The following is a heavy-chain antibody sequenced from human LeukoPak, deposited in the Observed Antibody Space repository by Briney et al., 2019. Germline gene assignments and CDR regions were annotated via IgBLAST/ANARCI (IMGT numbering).Heavy chain of an antibody. CDR3: ARGPGLSLQGHKYYYDSSGYYYFDY. J-gene: IGHJ4*02. V-gene: IGHV5-51*01. Sequence: GESLKISCKGSGYSFTSYWIGWVRQMPGKGLEWMGIIYPGDSDTRYSPSFQGQVTISADKSISTAYLQWSSLKASDTAMYYCARGPGLSLQGHKYYYDSSGYYYFDYWGQGTLVTVSS. CDR1: GYSFTSYW. D-gene: IGHD3-22*01. CDR2: IYPGDSDT.